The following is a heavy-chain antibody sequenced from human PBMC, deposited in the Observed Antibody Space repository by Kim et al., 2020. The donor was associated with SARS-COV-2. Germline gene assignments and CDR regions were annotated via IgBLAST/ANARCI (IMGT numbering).Heavy chain of an antibody. J-gene: IGHJ4*02. CDR3: ARGGGVAGYYFDY. Sequence: PALKSRVTISVDTSKNQFALKLNTVTAAGTAVYYCARGGGVAGYYFDYWGQGTLVTVSS. V-gene: IGHV4-34*01. D-gene: IGHD6-19*01.